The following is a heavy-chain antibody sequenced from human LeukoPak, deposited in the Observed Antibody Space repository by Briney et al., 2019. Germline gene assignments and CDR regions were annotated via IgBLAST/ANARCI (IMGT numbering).Heavy chain of an antibody. Sequence: SETLSLTCTVSGGSISSYYWSWIRQPAGKGLEGIGRIYTSGSTNYNPSLKSRVTMSVDTSKNQFSLKLSSVTAADTAVYYCARDWPSLMDSSGWYDAFDIWGQGTMVTVSS. CDR3: ARDWPSLMDSSGWYDAFDI. CDR1: GGSISSYY. D-gene: IGHD6-19*01. CDR2: IYTSGST. J-gene: IGHJ3*02. V-gene: IGHV4-4*07.